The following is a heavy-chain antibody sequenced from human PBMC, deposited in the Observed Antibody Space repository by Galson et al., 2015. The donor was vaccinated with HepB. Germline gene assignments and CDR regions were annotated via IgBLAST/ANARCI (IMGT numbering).Heavy chain of an antibody. CDR3: ATDLRKSGSRGNFDY. J-gene: IGHJ4*02. CDR1: GYTFTDYY. D-gene: IGHD1-26*01. Sequence: VKVSCKVSGYTFTDYYMHWVQQAPGKGLEWMGLVDPEDGETIYAEKFQGRVTITADTSTDTAYMELSSLRSEDTAVYYCATDLRKSGSRGNFDYWGQGTLVTVSS. CDR2: VDPEDGET. V-gene: IGHV1-69-2*01.